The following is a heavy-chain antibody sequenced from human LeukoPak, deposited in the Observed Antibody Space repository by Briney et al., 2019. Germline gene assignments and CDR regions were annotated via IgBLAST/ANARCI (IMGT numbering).Heavy chain of an antibody. CDR3: ASTLHWGKPFDY. J-gene: IGHJ4*02. Sequence: PGGSLRLSCAASGFTFSDYYMRWIRQAPGKGLEWVSYISSSGSTIYYADSVKGRFTISRDNPRNSLYLQMNSLRAEDTAVYYCASTLHWGKPFDYWGQGTLVTVSS. V-gene: IGHV3-11*04. CDR2: ISSSGSTI. D-gene: IGHD3-16*01. CDR1: GFTFSDYY.